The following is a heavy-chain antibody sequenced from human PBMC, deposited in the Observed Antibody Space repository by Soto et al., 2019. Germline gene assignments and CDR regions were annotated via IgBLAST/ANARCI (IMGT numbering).Heavy chain of an antibody. J-gene: IGHJ5*02. CDR1: SGSSSSYY. D-gene: IGHD3-10*01. CDR2: ISYSGST. Sequence: SETLSLTCTVSSGSSSSYYWSWIRQPPGKGLEWIGYISYSGSTDYNPSLKSRVTISVDTSKNQFSLNLSSVTAADTAVYYCATPIGSDTQYNWFDPWGQGTLVTVSS. CDR3: ATPIGSDTQYNWFDP. V-gene: IGHV4-59*12.